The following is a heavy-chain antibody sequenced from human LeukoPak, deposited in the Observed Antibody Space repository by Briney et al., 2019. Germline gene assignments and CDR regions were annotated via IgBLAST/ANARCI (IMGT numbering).Heavy chain of an antibody. D-gene: IGHD3-10*01. CDR1: GGSISSGYYF. CDR3: ARVDNYGSGTFDY. Sequence: SQTLSLTCTVSGGSISSGYYFWSWIRQPAGKGLEWIGRIYTSGSTNYNPSLKSRVTISVDTSKNQFSLKLSSVTAADTAVYYCARVDNYGSGTFDYWGQGTLVTVSS. V-gene: IGHV4-61*02. CDR2: IYTSGST. J-gene: IGHJ4*02.